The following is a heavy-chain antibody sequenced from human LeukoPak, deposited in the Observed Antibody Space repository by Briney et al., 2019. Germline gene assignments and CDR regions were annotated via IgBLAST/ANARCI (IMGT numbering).Heavy chain of an antibody. CDR2: FDPEDGET. Sequence: ASVKVSCKVSGYTLTQLSMYWVRRATGKGLEWVGGFDPEDGETIYAQKSQGRVTMIEDTSTDTAYMELSSLRSEDTAVYYCATDTMIEKWGQGTLVSVSS. D-gene: IGHD3-22*01. J-gene: IGHJ4*02. V-gene: IGHV1-24*01. CDR1: GYTLTQLS. CDR3: ATDTMIEK.